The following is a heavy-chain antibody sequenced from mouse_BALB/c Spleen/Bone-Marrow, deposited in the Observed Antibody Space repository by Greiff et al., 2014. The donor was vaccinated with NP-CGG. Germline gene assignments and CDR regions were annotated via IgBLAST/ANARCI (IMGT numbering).Heavy chain of an antibody. V-gene: IGHV1S81*02. CDR2: INPSNGRT. CDR3: ARDGNYRYAMDY. Sequence: QVQLQQSGDELVKPGASVKLSCMASGFTFTSYWIHWVKQRPGQGPEWIGGINPSNGRTXYXXXFKSKATLXEDKSSSTAYMQLSSLTSEDSAVYYCARDGNYRYAMDYWGQGTSVTVSS. D-gene: IGHD2-1*01. J-gene: IGHJ4*01. CDR1: GFTFTSYW.